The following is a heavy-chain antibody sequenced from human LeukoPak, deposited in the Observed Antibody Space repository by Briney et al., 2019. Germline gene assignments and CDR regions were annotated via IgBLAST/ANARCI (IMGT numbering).Heavy chain of an antibody. V-gene: IGHV4-4*07. Sequence: SETLSLTCTVSGGSISNYYWAWLRQPAGQGLEWIGRLYVGRNTDHNPSLKSRVTMSVDSSKNQFSLRLRSVTAADTAVYYCAREHKDYDGDGYYYDNWGQGTLVTVSS. CDR3: AREHKDYDGDGYYYDN. CDR2: LYVGRNT. J-gene: IGHJ4*02. D-gene: IGHD3-22*01. CDR1: GGSISNYY.